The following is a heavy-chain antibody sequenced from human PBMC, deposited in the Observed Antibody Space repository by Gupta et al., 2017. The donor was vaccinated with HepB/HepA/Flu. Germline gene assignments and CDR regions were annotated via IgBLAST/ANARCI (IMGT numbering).Heavy chain of an antibody. CDR2: VSFDGSET. Sequence: QVKMVASGGGVVQPGRSLGLSCAVSGFSPRVYGVHVVRRTPGKGLEWVAVVSFDGSETYYADSVKGRFTISRSNSMNTLYLQMNDLRAEDTARYYCARDLSLGTTFPWFDSWGQGTLVTVS. V-gene: IGHV3-33*01. CDR3: ARDLSLGTTFPWFDS. CDR1: GFSPRVYG. D-gene: IGHD1-7*01. J-gene: IGHJ5*01.